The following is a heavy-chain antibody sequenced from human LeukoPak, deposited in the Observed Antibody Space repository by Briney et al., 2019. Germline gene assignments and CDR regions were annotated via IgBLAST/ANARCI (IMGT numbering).Heavy chain of an antibody. D-gene: IGHD1-26*01. CDR1: GYTLTEFS. V-gene: IGHV1-24*01. CDR3: ATGSGPGELPDY. CDR2: FDPEDGET. J-gene: IGHJ4*02. Sequence: ASVKVSCKVSGYTLTEFSMHWVRQAPGKGLEWMGGFDPEDGETIYAQKFQGRVTMTEDTSTDTAYMELSSLRSEDTAVYYCATGSGPGELPDYWGQGTLVTVSS.